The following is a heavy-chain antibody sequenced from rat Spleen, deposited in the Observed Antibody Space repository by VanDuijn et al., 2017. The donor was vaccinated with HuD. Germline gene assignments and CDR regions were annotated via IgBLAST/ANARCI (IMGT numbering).Heavy chain of an antibody. CDR3: ARSDFSSPYYFDY. CDR2: IWGDGST. J-gene: IGHJ2*01. Sequence: QVQLKESGPGLVQPSQTLSLTCTVSGFSLSSYGVIWVRQPPGKGLEWMGVIWGDGSTNYNSALKSRLSISKDTSKSQVFLKMNNLQTEDTAMYFCARSDFSSPYYFDYWGQGVMVTVSS. D-gene: IGHD1-2*01. CDR1: GFSLSSYG. V-gene: IGHV2S61*01.